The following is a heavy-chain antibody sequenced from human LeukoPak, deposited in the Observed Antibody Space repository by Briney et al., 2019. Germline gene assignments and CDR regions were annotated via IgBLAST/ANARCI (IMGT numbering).Heavy chain of an antibody. CDR1: GYTFTGYY. J-gene: IGHJ4*02. Sequence: ASVKVSCKASGYTFTGYYMHWVRQAPGQGLEWMGRINPNSGGTNYAQKFQGRVTMTRDTSISTAYMELSRLRSDDTAVYYCARDSDTAMVPDYWGQGTLVTVSS. CDR2: INPNSGGT. D-gene: IGHD5-18*01. CDR3: ARDSDTAMVPDY. V-gene: IGHV1-2*06.